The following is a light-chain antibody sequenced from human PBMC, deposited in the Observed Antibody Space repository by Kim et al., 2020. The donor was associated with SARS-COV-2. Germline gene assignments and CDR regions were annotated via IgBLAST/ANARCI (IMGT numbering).Light chain of an antibody. CDR2: GEN. J-gene: IGLJ2*01. CDR3: NCRDSSGNHLI. Sequence: SSELTQDPAVSVALGQTVRITCQGDSLRNYYASWYQQKPGQAPVFVIYGENNRPSGIPDRFSGSFSGNTASLTITGAQAEDEADYYCNCRDSSGNHLIFGGGNHLTVL. CDR1: SLRNYY. V-gene: IGLV3-19*01.